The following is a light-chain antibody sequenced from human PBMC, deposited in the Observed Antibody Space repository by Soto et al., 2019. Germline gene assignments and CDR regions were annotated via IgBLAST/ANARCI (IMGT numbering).Light chain of an antibody. CDR2: EVT. CDR1: SRDIGTSNL. V-gene: IGLV2-23*02. J-gene: IGLJ1*01. CDR3: YSYTGISTSLFV. Sequence: QSVLTQPASVSGSPGQSITISCTGTSRDIGTSNLVSWYQQFPGKAPNLIIYEVTKRPSGVSNRFSGSKSGNTASLTISGLQPEDEADYYCYSYTGISTSLFVFGTGTKLTVL.